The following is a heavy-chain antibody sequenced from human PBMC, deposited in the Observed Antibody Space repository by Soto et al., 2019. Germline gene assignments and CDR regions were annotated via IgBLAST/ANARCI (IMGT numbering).Heavy chain of an antibody. V-gene: IGHV4-59*13. Sequence: PSETLSLTCTVTGGSISTYYWSWIRQPPGKGLEWIGHIYYTGNTNYNPSIKSRVTISVDTSKNQFSLKLRSVSAADTAVYYCARSKVYYYYMDVWGKGTTVTVSS. CDR3: ARSKVYYYYMDV. CDR1: GGSISTYY. J-gene: IGHJ6*03. CDR2: IYYTGNT.